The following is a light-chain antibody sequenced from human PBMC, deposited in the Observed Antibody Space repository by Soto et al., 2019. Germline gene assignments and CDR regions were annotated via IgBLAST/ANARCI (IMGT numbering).Light chain of an antibody. CDR1: ESVNSN. CDR3: QQYNYWPS. J-gene: IGKJ1*01. Sequence: EIVMTQSPDTLSVSPGERATLSCRASESVNSNLAWYQQKPGQAPRLLIYRASTRATGITARFRGSGSGTEYTLSIHRLQSDDFAVYYCQQYNYWPSFGQGTKVHIQ. CDR2: RAS. V-gene: IGKV3-15*01.